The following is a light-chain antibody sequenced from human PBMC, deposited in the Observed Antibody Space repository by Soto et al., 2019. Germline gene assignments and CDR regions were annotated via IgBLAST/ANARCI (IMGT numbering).Light chain of an antibody. Sequence: QSVLTQPASVSGSPGQSITISCTGTSSDVGGYNYVSWYQQHPGKAPKLMIYDVSNRPSGVSNRLTDPKCDNTASLTISGVQAEDEADYYCSSYTSSNAYVFGTGTKLTVL. CDR1: SSDVGGYNY. CDR2: DVS. CDR3: SSYTSSNAYV. J-gene: IGLJ1*01. V-gene: IGLV2-14*01.